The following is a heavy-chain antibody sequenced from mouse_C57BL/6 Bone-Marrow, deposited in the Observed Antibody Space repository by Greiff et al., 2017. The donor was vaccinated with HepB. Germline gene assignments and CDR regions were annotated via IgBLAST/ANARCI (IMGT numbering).Heavy chain of an antibody. V-gene: IGHV5-16*01. Sequence: DVKLVESEGGLVQPGSSMKLSFTASGFTFSDYYMAWVRQVPEKGLEWVANINYDGSSTYYLDSLKSRFIISRDNAKNILYLQMSSLKSEDTATYYCARDGAVTTWTYWYFDVWGTGTTVTVSS. D-gene: IGHD2-1*01. J-gene: IGHJ1*03. CDR2: INYDGSST. CDR3: ARDGAVTTWTYWYFDV. CDR1: GFTFSDYY.